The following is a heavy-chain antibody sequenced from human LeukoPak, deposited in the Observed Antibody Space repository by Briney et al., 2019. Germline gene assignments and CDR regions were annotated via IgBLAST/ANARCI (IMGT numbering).Heavy chain of an antibody. Sequence: PSETLSLTCAVYGGSFSGYYWSWTRQPPGKGLEWIGEINHSGSTNYNPSLKSRVTISVDTSKNQFSLKLSSVTAADTAVYYCARHQNYDFWSGFDPWGQGTLVTVSS. CDR1: GGSFSGYY. D-gene: IGHD3-3*01. CDR3: ARHQNYDFWSGFDP. J-gene: IGHJ5*02. CDR2: INHSGST. V-gene: IGHV4-34*01.